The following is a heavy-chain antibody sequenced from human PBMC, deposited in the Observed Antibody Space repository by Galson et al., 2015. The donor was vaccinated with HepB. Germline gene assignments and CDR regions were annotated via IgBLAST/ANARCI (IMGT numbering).Heavy chain of an antibody. J-gene: IGHJ3*01. Sequence: SVKVSCKASGYTFTSYGISWVRQAPGQGLEWMGWISTNNGNTNYAQKLQGRVTMTTDTSTSTAYMELRSLRSDDTAVYYCARGLSGTFDDFDFWGQGTMVTVSS. CDR2: ISTNNGNT. V-gene: IGHV1-18*01. D-gene: IGHD3-16*01. CDR1: GYTFTSYG. CDR3: ARGLSGTFDDFDF.